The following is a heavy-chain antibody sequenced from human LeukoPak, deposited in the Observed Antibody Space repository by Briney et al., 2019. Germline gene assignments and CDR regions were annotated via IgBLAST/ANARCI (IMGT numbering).Heavy chain of an antibody. V-gene: IGHV1-69*13. J-gene: IGHJ4*02. D-gene: IGHD3-22*01. CDR3: ARDGVYYDSSGHPFDY. Sequence: SVKVSCTASGGTFSSYAISWVRQAPGQGLEWMGGIIPIFGTANYAQKFQGRVTITADGSTSTAYMEPSSLRSEDTAVYYCARDGVYYDSSGHPFDYWGQGTLVTVSS. CDR2: IIPIFGTA. CDR1: GGTFSSYA.